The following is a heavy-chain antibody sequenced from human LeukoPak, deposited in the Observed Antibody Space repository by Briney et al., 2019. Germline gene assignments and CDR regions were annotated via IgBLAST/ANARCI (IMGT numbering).Heavy chain of an antibody. CDR2: IKQDGSEK. Sequence: GGSLRLSCAASGFTFSSYWMSWVRQAPGKGLEWVANIKQDGSEKYYVDSVKGRFTISRDNAKNSLYLQMSSLRGEDTAVYYCARDLWELLSGFDYWGQETLVTVSS. J-gene: IGHJ4*02. CDR3: ARDLWELLSGFDY. D-gene: IGHD1-26*01. V-gene: IGHV3-7*01. CDR1: GFTFSSYW.